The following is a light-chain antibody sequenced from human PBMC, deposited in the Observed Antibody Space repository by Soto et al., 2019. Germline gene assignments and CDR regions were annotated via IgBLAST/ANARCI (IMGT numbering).Light chain of an antibody. CDR2: LNSAGSH. CDR1: SGHSSYA. J-gene: IGLJ2*01. V-gene: IGLV4-69*01. CDR3: QTWGTGIQV. Sequence: QPVLTQSPSASASLGASVKLTCTLSSGHSSYAIAWHQQHPEKGPRYLMKLNSAGSHSKGDGIPDRFSGSSSGAERYLTISSLQSEDEADYYCQTWGTGIQVFGGGTKVTV.